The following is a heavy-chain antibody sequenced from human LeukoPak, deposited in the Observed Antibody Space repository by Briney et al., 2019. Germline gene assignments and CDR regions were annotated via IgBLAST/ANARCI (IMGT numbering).Heavy chain of an antibody. V-gene: IGHV1-18*01. CDR1: GYTFTSYG. D-gene: IGHD6-6*01. CDR2: ISTYNGNT. J-gene: IGHJ5*02. Sequence: ASVKVSCKASGYTFTSYGISWVRQAPGQGLEWMGWISTYNGNTNYAQKLQGRVTMTTDTSTSTAYMELRSLRSDDTAVYYCARVVAARLGDWFDPWGQGTQVTVSS. CDR3: ARVVAARLGDWFDP.